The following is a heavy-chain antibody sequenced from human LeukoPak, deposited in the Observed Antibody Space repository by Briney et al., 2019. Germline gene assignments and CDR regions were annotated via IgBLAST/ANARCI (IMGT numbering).Heavy chain of an antibody. CDR1: GGSFSGYY. Sequence: SETLSLTCAVYGGSFSGYYWSWIRQPPGKGLEWIGGINHSGSTNYNPSLKSRVTISVDTSKNQFSLKLSSVTAADTAVHYCARGGQDIVLMVYRNWFDPWGQGTLVTVSS. CDR3: ARGGQDIVLMVYRNWFDP. V-gene: IGHV4-34*01. D-gene: IGHD2-8*01. CDR2: INHSGST. J-gene: IGHJ5*02.